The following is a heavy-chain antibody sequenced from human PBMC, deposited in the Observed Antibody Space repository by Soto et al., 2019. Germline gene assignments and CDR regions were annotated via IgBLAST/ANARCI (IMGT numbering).Heavy chain of an antibody. J-gene: IGHJ6*03. CDR3: AKGSLELFYYYYYMDV. D-gene: IGHD1-7*01. V-gene: IGHV3-23*01. Sequence: GGSLRLSCAASGFNFSGYAMSWVRQAPGKGLEWVSSIVHSGGSTYYADSVKGRFTISRDNSKNALYLQMNSLRAEDTAVYYCAKGSLELFYYYYYMDVWGKGTTVTVSS. CDR1: GFNFSGYA. CDR2: IVHSGGST.